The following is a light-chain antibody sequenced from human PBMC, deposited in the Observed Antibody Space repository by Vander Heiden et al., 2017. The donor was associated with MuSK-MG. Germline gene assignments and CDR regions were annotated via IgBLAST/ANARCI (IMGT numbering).Light chain of an antibody. CDR1: SSGVASYNY. V-gene: IGLV2-14*03. J-gene: IGLJ3*02. CDR3: SSYTSTISPVL. CDR2: DVT. Sequence: QPALTQPASVSGSPAQSMTISCTGTSSGVASYNYFAWYQQHPGKAPKLMIYDVTYRPSGVSNRFSGSKSGNTASLTISGLQAEDEAAYYCSSYTSTISPVLFGGGTRLTVL.